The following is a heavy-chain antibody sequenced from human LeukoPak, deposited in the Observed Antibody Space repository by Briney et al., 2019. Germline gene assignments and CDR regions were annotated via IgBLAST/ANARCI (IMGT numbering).Heavy chain of an antibody. J-gene: IGHJ4*02. CDR2: ISGSGGST. D-gene: IGHD3-10*01. CDR3: AKDPDYGSGTMVDY. Sequence: GGSLRLSCAASGFTFSSYAMSWVRQAPGKGLEWVSAISGSGGSTYYADSVKGRFTISRDNSKNTLYLQMNSLRAEDTAVYYCAKDPDYGSGTMVDYWGQGTLVTVSS. CDR1: GFTFSSYA. V-gene: IGHV3-23*01.